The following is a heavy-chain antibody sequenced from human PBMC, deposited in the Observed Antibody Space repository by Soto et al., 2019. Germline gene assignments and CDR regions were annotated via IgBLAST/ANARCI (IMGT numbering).Heavy chain of an antibody. CDR3: AREQYYDFWSGYYTSESDY. Sequence: SETLSLTCTVSGGSISSSSYYWGWIRQPPGKGLEWIGSIYYSGSTYYNPSLKSRVTISVDTSKNQFSLKLSSVSAADTAVYYCAREQYYDFWSGYYTSESDYWGQGTLVTVCS. V-gene: IGHV4-39*01. D-gene: IGHD3-3*01. J-gene: IGHJ4*02. CDR2: IYYSGST. CDR1: GGSISSSSYY.